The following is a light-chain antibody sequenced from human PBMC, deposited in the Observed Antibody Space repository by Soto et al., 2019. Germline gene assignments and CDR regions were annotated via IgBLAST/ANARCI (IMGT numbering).Light chain of an antibody. Sequence: QPASVSGSPGQSITISCTGSSSDIGGYNYVSWYQQYPGKAPKLMIYEVSNRPSGISNRFSASKSGNTASLTISGLQAEDETDYYCSSYTNSDTWVFGGGTKLTVL. J-gene: IGLJ3*02. CDR3: SSYTNSDTWV. CDR1: SSDIGGYNY. CDR2: EVS. V-gene: IGLV2-14*01.